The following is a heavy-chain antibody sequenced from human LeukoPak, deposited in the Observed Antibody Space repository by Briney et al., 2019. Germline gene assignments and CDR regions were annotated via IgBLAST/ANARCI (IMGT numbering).Heavy chain of an antibody. CDR1: GGSFSGYY. Sequence: SETLSLTCAVYGGSFSGYYWSWIRQPPGKGLEWTGEINHSGSTNYNPSLKSRVTISVDTSKNQFSLKLSSVTAADTAVYYCARGHPAYYGMDVWGQGTTVTVSS. CDR3: ARGHPAYYGMDV. CDR2: INHSGST. J-gene: IGHJ6*02. V-gene: IGHV4-34*01.